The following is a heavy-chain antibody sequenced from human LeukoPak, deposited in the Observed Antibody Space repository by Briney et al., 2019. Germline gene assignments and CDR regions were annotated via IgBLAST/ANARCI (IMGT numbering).Heavy chain of an antibody. CDR3: ARRVGYSYGYFRFDP. J-gene: IGHJ5*02. Sequence: SVKVSCKASGGTFISYAISWVRQAPGQGLEWMGGIIPIFGTANYAQKFQGRVTITADESTSTAYMELSSLRSEDTAVYYCARRVGYSYGYFRFDPWGQGTLVTVSS. D-gene: IGHD5-18*01. CDR2: IIPIFGTA. CDR1: GGTFISYA. V-gene: IGHV1-69*13.